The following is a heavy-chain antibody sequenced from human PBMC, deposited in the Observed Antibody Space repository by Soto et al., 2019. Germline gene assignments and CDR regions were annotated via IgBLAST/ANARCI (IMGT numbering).Heavy chain of an antibody. Sequence: QVQLQESGPGLVKPSETLSLTCTVSGGSISSYYWSWIRQPAGKGLEWIGRIYTSGSTHYNPSLKSRVTMSVVTSTHQVTMKLSSVPAADTAVYYCETEGYRSGWYIGLVSDYWGQGPLVTVSS. CDR2: IYTSGST. D-gene: IGHD6-19*01. CDR1: GGSISSYY. CDR3: ETEGYRSGWYIGLVSDY. V-gene: IGHV4-4*07. J-gene: IGHJ4*02.